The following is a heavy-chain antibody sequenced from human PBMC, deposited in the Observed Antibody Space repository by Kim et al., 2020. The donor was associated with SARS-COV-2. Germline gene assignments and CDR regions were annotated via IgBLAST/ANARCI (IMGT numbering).Heavy chain of an antibody. J-gene: IGHJ6*02. CDR2: ISSSSSYT. D-gene: IGHD5-18*01. CDR3: ATYARRAAMASSPYYYYYGMDV. Sequence: GGSLRLSCAASGFTFSDYYMSWIRQAPGKGLEWVSYISSSSSYTNYADSVKGRFTISRDNAKNSLYLQMNSLRDEDTAVYYCATYARRAAMASSPYYYYYGMDVWGQGTTVTVSS. CDR1: GFTFSDYY. V-gene: IGHV3-11*03.